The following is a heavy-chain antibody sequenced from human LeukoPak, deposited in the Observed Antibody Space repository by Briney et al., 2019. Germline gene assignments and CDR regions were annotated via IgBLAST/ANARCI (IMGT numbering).Heavy chain of an antibody. CDR2: FYSDHNGGST. CDR3: ARAEHSSAWYED. J-gene: IGHJ4*02. Sequence: GGSLRLSCAASGFIVSTNYMSWVRQAPGKGLEWVSAFYSDHNGGSTYYADSVKGRFTISRDNSKNTLYLQMNSLRADDTAVYYCARAEHSSAWYEDWGQGILVTVSS. CDR1: GFIVSTNY. V-gene: IGHV3-53*01. D-gene: IGHD6-19*01.